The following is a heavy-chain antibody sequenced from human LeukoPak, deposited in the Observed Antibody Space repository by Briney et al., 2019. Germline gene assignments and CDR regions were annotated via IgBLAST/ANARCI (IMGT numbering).Heavy chain of an antibody. Sequence: ASVKVSCKASGYTFTGYYMHWVRQAPGQGLEWMGWINPNSGGTNYAQKFQGRVTMTRDTSISTAYMELNRLRSDDTAVYYCAREPSYCGGDCYSDYWGQGTLVTVSS. D-gene: IGHD2-21*02. J-gene: IGHJ4*02. CDR2: INPNSGGT. V-gene: IGHV1-2*02. CDR3: AREPSYCGGDCYSDY. CDR1: GYTFTGYY.